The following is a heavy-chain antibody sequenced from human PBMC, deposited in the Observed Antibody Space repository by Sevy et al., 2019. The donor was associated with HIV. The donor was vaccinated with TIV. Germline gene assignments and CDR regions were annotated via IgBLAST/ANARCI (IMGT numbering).Heavy chain of an antibody. CDR2: ISSSSSYI. V-gene: IGHV3-21*01. Sequence: GGSLRLSCAASGFTFSSYSMNWVRQAPGKGLEWVSSISSSSSYIYYANSVKGRFTISRDNAKNPLYLQMNSMRAEDTAVYYCARDSYDSSGRPLAFDIWGQGTMVTVSS. J-gene: IGHJ3*02. CDR3: ARDSYDSSGRPLAFDI. CDR1: GFTFSSYS. D-gene: IGHD3-22*01.